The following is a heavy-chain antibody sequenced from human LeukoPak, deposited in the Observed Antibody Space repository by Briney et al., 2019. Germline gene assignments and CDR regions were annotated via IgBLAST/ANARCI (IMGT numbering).Heavy chain of an antibody. CDR2: IVVCSGNT. Sequence: SVKVSCKASGFTFTSSAMQWVRQARGQRLEWIGWIVVCSGNTNYAQKFQERVTITRDMSTSTAYIELSSLRSEDTTVYYCGAAYKGYDSIGDCGGLYYYYCMDGGSQETTVTV. J-gene: IGHJ6*02. D-gene: IGHD3-22*01. CDR3: GAAYKGYDSIGDCGGLYYYYCMDG. V-gene: IGHV1-58*02. CDR1: GFTFTSSA.